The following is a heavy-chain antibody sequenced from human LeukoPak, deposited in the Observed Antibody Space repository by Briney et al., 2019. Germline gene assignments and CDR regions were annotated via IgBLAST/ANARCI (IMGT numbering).Heavy chain of an antibody. CDR3: ARAIVGATKPGLYYFDY. V-gene: IGHV3-21*01. CDR1: GFTFSSYS. D-gene: IGHD1-26*01. Sequence: GGSLRLSCAASGFTFSSYSMNWVRQAPGKGLEWVSSISSSSSYIYYADSVKGRFTISRDNAKNSQYLQMNSLRAEDTAVYYCARAIVGATKPGLYYFDYWGQGTLVTVSS. CDR2: ISSSSSYI. J-gene: IGHJ4*02.